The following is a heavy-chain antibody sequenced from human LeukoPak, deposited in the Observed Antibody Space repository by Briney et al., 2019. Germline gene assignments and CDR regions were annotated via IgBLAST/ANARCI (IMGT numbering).Heavy chain of an antibody. J-gene: IGHJ3*01. CDR1: GFTFSSYG. CDR3: AKDPFAFRLGAFDS. Sequence: GGSLRLSCAASGFTFSSYGMHWVRQAPGKGLEWVAFIRYDGSNKYYADSVKGRFTISRDNSKSTLFLQMNSLRVEDTAVYYCAKDPFAFRLGAFDSWGQGTMVIVSS. D-gene: IGHD3-16*01. V-gene: IGHV3-30*02. CDR2: IRYDGSNK.